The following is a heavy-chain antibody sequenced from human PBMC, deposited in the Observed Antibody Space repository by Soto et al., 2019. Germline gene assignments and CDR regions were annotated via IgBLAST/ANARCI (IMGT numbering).Heavy chain of an antibody. V-gene: IGHV4-59*01. Sequence: TSETLSLTCTVSGGSISSYYWSWIRQPPGKGLEWIGYIYYSGSTNYNPSLKSRVTISVDTSKNQFSLKLSSVTAADTAVYYCARGRRWDTARTNNWLDPWGQGTLVTVSS. CDR1: GGSISSYY. J-gene: IGHJ5*02. CDR3: ARGRRWDTARTNNWLDP. D-gene: IGHD5-18*01. CDR2: IYYSGST.